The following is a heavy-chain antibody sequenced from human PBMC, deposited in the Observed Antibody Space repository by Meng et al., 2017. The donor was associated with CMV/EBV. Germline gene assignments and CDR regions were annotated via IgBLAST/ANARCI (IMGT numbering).Heavy chain of an antibody. V-gene: IGHV1-2*02. CDR2: INPNSGGT. D-gene: IGHD3-3*01. Sequence: ASVKVSCKASGYTFTGYYMHWVRQAPGQGLEWMGWINPNSGGTNYAQKFQGRVTMTRDTSISTAYMELSRLRSDDTAVYYCARVLWSGYDYGMDVWGQGTTVTVSS. J-gene: IGHJ6*02. CDR1: GYTFTGYY. CDR3: ARVLWSGYDYGMDV.